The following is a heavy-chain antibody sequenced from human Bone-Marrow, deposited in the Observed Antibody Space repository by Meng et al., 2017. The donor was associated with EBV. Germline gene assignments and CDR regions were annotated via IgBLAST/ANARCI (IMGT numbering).Heavy chain of an antibody. D-gene: IGHD3-10*01. CDR1: GGTFRSDA. CDR2: LIPMSGAP. CDR3: ARGAVRGVIHWFDP. Sequence: HGRLVQPGGGVKKPGALVKVSCKTSGGTFRSDAVSWVRQAPGQGLEWMGGLIPMSGAPHYAQKFQGRVTITADKSTSTAYMELSSLRSEDTAVYYCARGAVRGVIHWFDPWGQGTLVTVSS. J-gene: IGHJ5*02. V-gene: IGHV1-69*06.